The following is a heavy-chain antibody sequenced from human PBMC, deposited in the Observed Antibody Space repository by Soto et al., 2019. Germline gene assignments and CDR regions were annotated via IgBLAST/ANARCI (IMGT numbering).Heavy chain of an antibody. Sequence: QVQLQESGPGLVKPSETLSLTCTVSGGSISSYYWSWIRQPTGKGLEWIGYIYYSGSTNYNPSLTSLVTISVDTSKNQCSLKLSSVAAADTAAYDCARRYGGTFDYWGQGTLVTVSS. CDR1: GGSISSYY. V-gene: IGHV4-59*08. CDR2: IYYSGST. J-gene: IGHJ4*02. D-gene: IGHD2-15*01. CDR3: ARRYGGTFDY.